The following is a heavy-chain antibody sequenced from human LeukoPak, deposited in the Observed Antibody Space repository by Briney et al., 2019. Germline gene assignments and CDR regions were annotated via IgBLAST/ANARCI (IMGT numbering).Heavy chain of an antibody. Sequence: PGGTLRLSCAASGFTFSSYWMHWVRQAPGKGLEHVSRINSDGSSTNYAGSVKGRFTISRDNAKNTVYVQMNSLKAEDTAVYYCARVYPYCARTNCWFEYWGQGTLVTVSS. CDR3: ARVYPYCARTNCWFEY. V-gene: IGHV3-74*01. CDR2: INSDGSST. D-gene: IGHD2-2*01. CDR1: GFTFSSYW. J-gene: IGHJ4*02.